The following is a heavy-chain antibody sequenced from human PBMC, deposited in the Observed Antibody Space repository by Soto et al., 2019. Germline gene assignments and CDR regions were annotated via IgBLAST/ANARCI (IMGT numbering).Heavy chain of an antibody. J-gene: IGHJ6*02. Sequence: GASVKVSCKASGYTFTSYYMHWVRQAPGQGLEWMGIINPSGGSTSYAQKFQGRVTVTRDTSTSTVYMELSSLRSEDTAVYYCARDEAAAGTDYYYYYGMDVWGQGTTVTVSS. CDR2: INPSGGST. D-gene: IGHD6-13*01. V-gene: IGHV1-46*01. CDR1: GYTFTSYY. CDR3: ARDEAAAGTDYYYYYGMDV.